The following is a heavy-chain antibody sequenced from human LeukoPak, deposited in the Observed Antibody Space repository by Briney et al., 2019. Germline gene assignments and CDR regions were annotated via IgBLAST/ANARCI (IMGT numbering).Heavy chain of an antibody. V-gene: IGHV1-46*01. J-gene: IGHJ4*02. D-gene: IGHD4-17*01. Sequence: ASVKVSCKASGYSFTSNYIHWVRQAPGQGLEWMGIIYPSDGSTNYAQNFQGRVTMTSDTSTSTVYMDLSSLRSEDTAVYYCARDYTNYGDYYFDYWGQGTLVAVST. CDR1: GYSFTSNY. CDR3: ARDYTNYGDYYFDY. CDR2: IYPSDGST.